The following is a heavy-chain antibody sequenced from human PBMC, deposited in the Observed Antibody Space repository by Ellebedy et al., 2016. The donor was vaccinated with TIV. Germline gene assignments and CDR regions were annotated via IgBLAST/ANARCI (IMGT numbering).Heavy chain of an antibody. CDR3: AKLPVAYNWNYADDY. CDR1: GISLRSYA. J-gene: IGHJ4*02. Sequence: GESLKISCAASGISLRSYAMSWVRQAPGKGLEWVSTIGGTGGTTYYRESVKGRFTVSRDTSRNTLYLQMSNLRAEDTAVYYCAKLPVAYNWNYADDYWGQGTLVTVSS. V-gene: IGHV3-23*01. D-gene: IGHD1-7*01. CDR2: IGGTGGTT.